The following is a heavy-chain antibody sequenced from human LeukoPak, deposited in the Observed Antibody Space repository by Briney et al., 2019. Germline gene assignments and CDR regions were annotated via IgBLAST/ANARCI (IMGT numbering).Heavy chain of an antibody. CDR3: ARDPLERVVAPPDY. CDR2: IYYSGST. CDR1: GGSISSYY. D-gene: IGHD5-12*01. Sequence: SETLSLTCTVSGGSISSYYWSWLRQPPGKGLEWIGYIYYSGSTNYNPPLKSRVTISVDTSKNQFSLKLSSVTAADTAVYYCARDPLERVVAPPDYWGQGTLVTVSS. V-gene: IGHV4-59*01. J-gene: IGHJ4*02.